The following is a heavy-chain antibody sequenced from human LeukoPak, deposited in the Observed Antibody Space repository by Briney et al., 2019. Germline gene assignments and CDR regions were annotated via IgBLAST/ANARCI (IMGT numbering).Heavy chain of an antibody. Sequence: SETLSLNCTVSGGSISSYYWSWIRQPAGKGLEWIGRIYTSGSTNYIPSLKSRVTMSVDTSKNQFSLKLSSVTAADTAVYYCARSTIFGVVIPPLTVTGSWFDPWGQGTLVTVSS. CDR1: GGSISSYY. J-gene: IGHJ5*02. D-gene: IGHD3-3*01. CDR2: IYTSGST. V-gene: IGHV4-4*07. CDR3: ARSTIFGVVIPPLTVTGSWFDP.